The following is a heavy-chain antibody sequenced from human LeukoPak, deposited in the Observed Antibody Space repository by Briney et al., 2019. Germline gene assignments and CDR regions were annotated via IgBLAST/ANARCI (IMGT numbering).Heavy chain of an antibody. V-gene: IGHV3-30*02. D-gene: IGHD2-15*01. CDR1: GFIFSSYG. CDR2: IRYDGINK. CDR3: ARDRGYAYSPDYYYYMDV. Sequence: GGSLRLSCAASGFIFSSYGMHSGRQAPGKGLEWVTFIRYDGINKYYADSVKGRFTVSRDNSKNTPYLQMNSLRAEDTAVYYCARDRGYAYSPDYYYYMDVWGKGTTVTVPS. J-gene: IGHJ6*03.